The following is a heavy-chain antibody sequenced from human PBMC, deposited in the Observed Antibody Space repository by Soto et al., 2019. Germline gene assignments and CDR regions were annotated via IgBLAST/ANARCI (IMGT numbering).Heavy chain of an antibody. CDR3: ARALKQGSTTRLGMDV. CDR2: ISSSSSTI. V-gene: IGHV3-48*01. D-gene: IGHD2-2*01. CDR1: GCLFIGYS. J-gene: IGHJ6*03. Sequence: GLPLRLSWATSGCLFIGYSRSWIRQAQGKGLEWVSYISSSSSTIYYADSVKGRFTISRDNAKNSLYLQTNSLRAEDTAVYYCARALKQGSTTRLGMDVWGKGTTVTVSS.